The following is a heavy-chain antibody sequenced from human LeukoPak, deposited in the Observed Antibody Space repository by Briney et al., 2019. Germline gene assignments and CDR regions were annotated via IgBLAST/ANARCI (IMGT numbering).Heavy chain of an antibody. J-gene: IGHJ4*02. Sequence: GGSLRLSCAASGFTFSSYGMHWVRQAPGKGLEWVAVISYDGSNKYYADSVKGRFTISRDNSKNTLYLQMNSLRAEDTAVYYCAKDRAGSVIYVWGSYRYSSTGIDYWGQGTLVTVSS. CDR3: AKDRAGSVIYVWGSYRYSSTGIDY. D-gene: IGHD3-16*02. CDR2: ISYDGSNK. V-gene: IGHV3-33*05. CDR1: GFTFSSYG.